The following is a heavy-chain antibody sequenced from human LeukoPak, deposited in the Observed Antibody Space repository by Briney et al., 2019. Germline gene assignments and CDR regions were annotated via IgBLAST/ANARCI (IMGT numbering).Heavy chain of an antibody. Sequence: GGSLRLSCAASGFTFSSYWMSWVRQAPGKGLEWVANIKQDGSEKYYVDSVKGRFTISRDNAKNSLYLQMNSLRAEDTAVYYCARDRRGSSSWYSDYWGQGTLVTVSS. D-gene: IGHD6-13*01. CDR3: ARDRRGSSSWYSDY. V-gene: IGHV3-7*01. J-gene: IGHJ4*02. CDR2: IKQDGSEK. CDR1: GFTFSSYW.